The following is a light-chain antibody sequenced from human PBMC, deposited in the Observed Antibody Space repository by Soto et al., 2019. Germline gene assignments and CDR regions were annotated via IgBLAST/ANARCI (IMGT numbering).Light chain of an antibody. Sequence: DIQMTQSPSSLSASVGDRVTITCRASQDIRHALGWYQQKPGKVPKRLIYSASSFQNGVPSRFSGSGSETVFTLTISSLQPDDFAKYFGLQDADYPFTFGQGTRLEI. CDR1: QDIRHA. CDR2: SAS. V-gene: IGKV1-17*01. J-gene: IGKJ2*01. CDR3: LQDADYPFT.